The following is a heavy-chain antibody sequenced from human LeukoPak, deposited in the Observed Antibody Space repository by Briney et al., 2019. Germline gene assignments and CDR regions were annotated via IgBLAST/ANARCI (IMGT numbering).Heavy chain of an antibody. J-gene: IGHJ4*02. V-gene: IGHV3-74*01. CDR1: GFTFSTYW. CDR2: INTDGSTT. CDR3: AKESGYDVDLEY. Sequence: QPGGSLSLSCAGSGFTFSTYWMHWVRQAPGGALVWVSGINTDGSTTSYADSVRGRFTISRDNAKNTLYLQMTSLRVEDTALYYCAKESGYDVDLEYWGQGALVTVSS. D-gene: IGHD5-12*01.